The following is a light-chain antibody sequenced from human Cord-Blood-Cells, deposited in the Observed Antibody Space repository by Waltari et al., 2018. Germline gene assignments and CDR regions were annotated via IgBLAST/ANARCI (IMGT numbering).Light chain of an antibody. CDR3: QQSYSTPRT. CDR1: QSISSY. Sequence: QMTQSPSSLSSSVGDRVTITCRASQSISSYLNWYQQKPGKAPKLLIYAASSLQSGVPSRFSGSGSGTDFTLTISSLQPEDFATYYCQQSYSTPRTFGQGTKVEIK. CDR2: AAS. V-gene: IGKV1-39*01. J-gene: IGKJ1*01.